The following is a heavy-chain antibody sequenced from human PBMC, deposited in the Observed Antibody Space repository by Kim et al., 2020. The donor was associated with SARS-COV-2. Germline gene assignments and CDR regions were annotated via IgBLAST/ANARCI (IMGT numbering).Heavy chain of an antibody. V-gene: IGHV3-48*02. D-gene: IGHD3-22*01. CDR3: ARDDSNYYDSSGYEDAFDI. CDR2: ISSSSSTI. CDR1: GFTFSSYS. Sequence: GGSLRLSCAASGFTFSSYSMNWVRQAPGKGLEWVSYISSSSSTIYYADSVKGRFTISRDNAKNSLYLQMNSLRDEDTAVYYCARDDSNYYDSSGYEDAFDIWVQGTMATVSS. J-gene: IGHJ3*02.